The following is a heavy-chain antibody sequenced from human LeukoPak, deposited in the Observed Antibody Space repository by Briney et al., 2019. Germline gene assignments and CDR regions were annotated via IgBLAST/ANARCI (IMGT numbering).Heavy chain of an antibody. V-gene: IGHV3-64*01. D-gene: IGHD4-17*01. CDR3: ARSTLTVTTENAFDI. CDR1: GFTFSSYA. CDR2: ISSNGGST. Sequence: GGSLRLSCAASGFTFSSYAMHWVHQAPGKGLEYVSAISSNGGSTYYANSVKGRFTISRDNSKNTLYLQMGSLRAEDMAVYYCARSTLTVTTENAFDIWGQGTMVTVSS. J-gene: IGHJ3*02.